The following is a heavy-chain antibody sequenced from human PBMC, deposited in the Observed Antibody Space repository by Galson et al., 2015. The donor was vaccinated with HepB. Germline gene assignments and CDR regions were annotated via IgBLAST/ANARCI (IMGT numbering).Heavy chain of an antibody. Sequence: SLRLSCAASGFTFSDYYMRWIRQAPGKGLEWVSYISSSSSYTNYADSVKGRFTISRDNAKNSLYLQMNSLRAEDTAVYYCARDPQWEPPDYYYYMDVWGKGTTVTVSS. J-gene: IGHJ6*03. D-gene: IGHD1-26*01. CDR3: ARDPQWEPPDYYYYMDV. CDR2: ISSSSSYT. CDR1: GFTFSDYY. V-gene: IGHV3-11*06.